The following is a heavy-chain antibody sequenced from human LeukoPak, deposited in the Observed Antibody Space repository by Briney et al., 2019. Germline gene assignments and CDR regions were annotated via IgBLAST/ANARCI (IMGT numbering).Heavy chain of an antibody. J-gene: IGHJ4*02. CDR1: GGSFSGYY. CDR3: AREGDYCTNGVCHFDY. D-gene: IGHD2-8*01. CDR2: INHSGST. V-gene: IGHV4-34*01. Sequence: PSETLSLTCAVYGGSFSGYYWSWIRQPPGKGLEWIGEINHSGSTNYNPSLKSRVTISVDTSKNQFSLKLSSVTAADMAVYYCAREGDYCTNGVCHFDYWGQGTLVTVSS.